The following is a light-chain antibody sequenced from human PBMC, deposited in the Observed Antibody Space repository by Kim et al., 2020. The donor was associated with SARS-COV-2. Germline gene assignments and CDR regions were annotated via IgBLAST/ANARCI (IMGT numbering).Light chain of an antibody. Sequence: QSITISGTGTSSDVRSYNLVSWYQQHPGKAPKLMIYEGSKRTSGVSNRFSGSKSGNTASLTISGLQAEDEADYYCCSYAGSSTVVFGGGTKLTVL. CDR3: CSYAGSSTVV. V-gene: IGLV2-23*01. CDR1: SSDVRSYNL. CDR2: EGS. J-gene: IGLJ2*01.